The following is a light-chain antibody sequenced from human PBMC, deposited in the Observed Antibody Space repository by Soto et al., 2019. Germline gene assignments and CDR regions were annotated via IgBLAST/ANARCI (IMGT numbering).Light chain of an antibody. Sequence: DVVMTRSPDFLAVALGERATINCKSSQRVLYSSDSKNYLAWYQQKPGQPPKLLIYWASTRESGVPDRFSGSGSGTDFTLTISSLQAEDVAVYYCQQHYRTPPWTFGQGTKVDIK. J-gene: IGKJ1*01. V-gene: IGKV4-1*01. CDR3: QQHYRTPPWT. CDR2: WAS. CDR1: QRVLYSSDSKNY.